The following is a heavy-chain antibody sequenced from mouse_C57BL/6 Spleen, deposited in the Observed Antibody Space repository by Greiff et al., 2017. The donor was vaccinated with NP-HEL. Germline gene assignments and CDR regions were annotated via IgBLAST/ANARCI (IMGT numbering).Heavy chain of an antibody. Sequence: QVQLQQSGPELVKPGASVKISCKASGYAFSSSWMNWVKQRPGKGLEWIGRIYPGDGDTNYNGKFKGKATLTADKSSSTAYMQLSSLTSEDSAVYFCARSDYYGSSYLDSWGQGTTLTVSS. CDR3: ARSDYYGSSYLDS. CDR2: IYPGDGDT. D-gene: IGHD1-1*01. J-gene: IGHJ2*01. V-gene: IGHV1-82*01. CDR1: GYAFSSSW.